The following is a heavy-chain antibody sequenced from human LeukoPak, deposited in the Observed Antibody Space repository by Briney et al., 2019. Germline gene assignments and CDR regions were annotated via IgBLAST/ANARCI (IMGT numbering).Heavy chain of an antibody. CDR3: AKGSYYDSSGSFYFDY. CDR2: ISGSGDNT. CDR1: GFTFSSYA. Sequence: GGSLRLSCSASGFTFSSYAMSWVRQAPGKGLEWVSGISGSGDNTYYADSVKGRFTISRDNSKNTLYVQVNSLGTEDTAAYYCAKGSYYDSSGSFYFDYWGQGTLVTVSS. V-gene: IGHV3-23*01. J-gene: IGHJ4*02. D-gene: IGHD3-22*01.